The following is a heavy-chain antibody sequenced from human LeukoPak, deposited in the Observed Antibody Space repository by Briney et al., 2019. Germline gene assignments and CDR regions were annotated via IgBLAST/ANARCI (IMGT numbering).Heavy chain of an antibody. CDR2: VSWNSASI. CDR3: AKDYYGSGTYPYYFDS. J-gene: IGHJ4*02. CDR1: GFTFDDYT. V-gene: IGHV3-9*01. Sequence: GRSLRLSCATSGFTFDDYTMHWVRQAPGKGLEWVSGVSWNSASIGYADSVKGRSTISRDNAKNSLYLQMNSLRVEDTALYYCAKDYYGSGTYPYYFDSWGQGTLVTVSS. D-gene: IGHD3-10*01.